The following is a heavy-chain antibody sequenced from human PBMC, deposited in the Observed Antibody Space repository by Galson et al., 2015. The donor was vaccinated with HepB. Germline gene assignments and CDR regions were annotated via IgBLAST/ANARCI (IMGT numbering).Heavy chain of an antibody. Sequence: ETLSLTCTVSGGSISSYYWSWIRQPPGKGLEWVGYIYYSGSTNYNPSLKSRVTISVDTSKNQFSLKLSSVTVADTAVYYCARSYWAVTAIPYFDYWGQGTLVTVSS. V-gene: IGHV4-59*01. CDR1: GGSISSYY. CDR2: IYYSGST. CDR3: ARSYWAVTAIPYFDY. D-gene: IGHD2-21*02. J-gene: IGHJ4*02.